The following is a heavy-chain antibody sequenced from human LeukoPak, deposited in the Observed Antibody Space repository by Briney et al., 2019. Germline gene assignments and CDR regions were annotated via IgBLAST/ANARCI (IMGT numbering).Heavy chain of an antibody. D-gene: IGHD6-13*01. CDR1: GGSISSGDYY. Sequence: SSQTLSLTCTVSGGSISSGDYYWSWIRQPPGKGLEWIGYIYYSGSTYYNPSLKSRVTISVDTSKNQFSLKMTSVTAADTAVYYCARSAAAGNFEYWGQGTLVTVSS. CDR3: ARSAAAGNFEY. CDR2: IYYSGST. V-gene: IGHV4-30-4*01. J-gene: IGHJ4*02.